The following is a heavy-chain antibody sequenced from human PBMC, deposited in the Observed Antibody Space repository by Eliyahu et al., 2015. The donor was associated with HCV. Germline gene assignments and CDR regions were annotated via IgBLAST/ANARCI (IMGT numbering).Heavy chain of an antibody. V-gene: IGHV3-30*18. CDR2: ISXDGXNK. CDR3: AKGENLQY. J-gene: IGHJ4*02. CDR1: GFTFSSYG. Sequence: QVQLVESGGGVVQPGRSLRLSCXASGFTFSSYGMHWVRQAPGKGLEWVAVISXDGXNKYYAXSVKGXFTISRDNSKNTLYLQMNSLRAEXTAVYYCAKGENLQYWGQGTLVTVSS. D-gene: IGHD1-14*01.